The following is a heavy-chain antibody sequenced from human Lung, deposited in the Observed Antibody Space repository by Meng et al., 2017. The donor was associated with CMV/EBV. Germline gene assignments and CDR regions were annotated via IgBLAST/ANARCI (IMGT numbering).Heavy chain of an antibody. Sequence: QGKLQESDPGLVKPSGTLSVTCGVSGVSISSNIRWTWVRQPPGKGLEWIGDIDDSGSTNYNPSLNSRISISLDKSKNHFSLKVNSVTAADTAVYYCARGKQDAWELLAYWGQGALVTVSS. D-gene: IGHD1-26*01. CDR3: ARGKQDAWELLAY. V-gene: IGHV4-4*02. CDR2: IDDSGST. CDR1: GVSISSNIR. J-gene: IGHJ4*02.